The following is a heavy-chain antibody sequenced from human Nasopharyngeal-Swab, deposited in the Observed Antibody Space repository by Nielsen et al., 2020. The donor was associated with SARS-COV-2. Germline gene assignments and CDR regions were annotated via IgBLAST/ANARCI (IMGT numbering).Heavy chain of an antibody. CDR2: INAGNGNT. V-gene: IGHV1-3*01. CDR3: ARAVGDYVWGSYRPYNWFDP. J-gene: IGHJ5*02. D-gene: IGHD3-16*02. CDR1: GYTFTSYA. Sequence: ASVKVSCKASGYTFTSYAMHWVRQAPGQRLEWMGWINAGNGNTKYSQKFQGRVTITRDTSASTAYMELSSLRSEDTAVYYCARAVGDYVWGSYRPYNWFDPWGQGTLVTVSS.